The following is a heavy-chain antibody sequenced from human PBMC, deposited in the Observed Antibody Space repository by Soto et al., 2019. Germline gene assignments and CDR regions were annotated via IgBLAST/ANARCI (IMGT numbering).Heavy chain of an antibody. D-gene: IGHD5-12*01. J-gene: IGHJ4*02. Sequence: PSETLSLTCAVSGGSISSSNWWSWVRQPPGKGLEWIGEIYHSGSTNYNPSLKSRVTISVDKSKNQFSLKLSSVTAADTAVYYCARRRDGYGGYYFDYWGQGTLVTVSS. CDR3: ARRRDGYGGYYFDY. CDR2: IYHSGST. V-gene: IGHV4-4*02. CDR1: GGSISSSNW.